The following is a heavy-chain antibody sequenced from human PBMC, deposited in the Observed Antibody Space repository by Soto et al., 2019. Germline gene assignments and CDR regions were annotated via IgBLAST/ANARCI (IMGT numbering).Heavy chain of an antibody. Sequence: GGSLRLSCAASGFTFSDYYMSWIRQAPGKGLEWVSYISSSSYTNYADSVKGRFTISRDNAKNSLYLQMNSLRAEDTAVYYCARAPYYDFWSGYYAFDYWGQGTLVTVSS. CDR3: ARAPYYDFWSGYYAFDY. CDR2: ISSSSYT. D-gene: IGHD3-3*01. CDR1: GFTFSDYY. V-gene: IGHV3-11*06. J-gene: IGHJ4*02.